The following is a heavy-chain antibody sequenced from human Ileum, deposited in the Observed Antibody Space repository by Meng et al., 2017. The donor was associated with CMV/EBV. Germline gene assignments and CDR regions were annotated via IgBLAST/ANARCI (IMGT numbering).Heavy chain of an antibody. Sequence: ESLKISCASSGFTFRSYSMNWVRQAPGKGLEWVSSISSSSSYRYYADSVKGRFTISRDNAKNALYLQMNSLRAEDTAVYYCARDRGYPRYYYYGMDVWGQGTSVTVSS. CDR2: ISSSSSYR. J-gene: IGHJ6*02. CDR3: ARDRGYPRYYYYGMDV. D-gene: IGHD5-12*01. V-gene: IGHV3-21*01. CDR1: GFTFRSYS.